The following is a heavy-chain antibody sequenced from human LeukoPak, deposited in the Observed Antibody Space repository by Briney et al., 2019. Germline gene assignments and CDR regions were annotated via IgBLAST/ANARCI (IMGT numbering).Heavy chain of an antibody. CDR3: ARVLRDIVVVPAAKQAGYYYYGMDV. CDR2: IIPILGIA. Sequence: SVRVSCKASGGTFSSYAISWVRQAPGQGLEWMGRIIPILGIANYAQKFQGRVTITADKSTSTAYMKLSSLRSEDTAVYYCARVLRDIVVVPAAKQAGYYYYGMDVWGQGTTVTVSS. J-gene: IGHJ6*02. V-gene: IGHV1-69*04. D-gene: IGHD2-2*01. CDR1: GGTFSSYA.